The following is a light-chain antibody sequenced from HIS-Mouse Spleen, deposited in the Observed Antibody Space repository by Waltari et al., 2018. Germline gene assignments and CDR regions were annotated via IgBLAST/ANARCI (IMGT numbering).Light chain of an antibody. V-gene: IGLV3-10*01. J-gene: IGLJ2*01. CDR3: YSTDSSGNHRV. Sequence: SYELTQPPSVSVSPGQTARITCSGHALPKKYAYWYQQKSGQAPVLVIYEDSKRPSGIPARLSGSSSGTMATLTISGAQVEDEADYYCYSTDSSGNHRVFGGGTKLTVL. CDR2: EDS. CDR1: ALPKKY.